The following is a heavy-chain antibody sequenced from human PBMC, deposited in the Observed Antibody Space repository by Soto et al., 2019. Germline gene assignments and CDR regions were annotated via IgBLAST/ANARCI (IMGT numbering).Heavy chain of an antibody. D-gene: IGHD6-13*01. V-gene: IGHV3-30*18. CDR1: GFTFSSYG. J-gene: IGHJ4*02. Sequence: QVQLVESGGGVVQPGRSLRLSCAASGFTFSSYGMHWVRQAPGKGLEWVAVISYDGSNKYYADSVKGRFTISRDNSRNTLYLQMNSLRAEDTAVYYCAKGQWRSRQLGPCDYWGQGTLVTVSS. CDR3: AKGQWRSRQLGPCDY. CDR2: ISYDGSNK.